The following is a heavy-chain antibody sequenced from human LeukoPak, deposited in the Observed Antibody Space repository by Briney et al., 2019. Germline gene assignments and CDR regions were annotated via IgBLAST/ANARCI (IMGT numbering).Heavy chain of an antibody. Sequence: GGSLRLSCAASGFTFSDYYMSWIRQAPGKGLEWISFISSSGNTIYYADSVKGRFTISGDNARNSLYLQINSLRAEDTAVYYCARERAIASLRPYYFDYWGQGTLVTVSS. CDR1: GFTFSDYY. D-gene: IGHD6-6*01. CDR2: ISSSGNTI. V-gene: IGHV3-11*01. J-gene: IGHJ4*02. CDR3: ARERAIASLRPYYFDY.